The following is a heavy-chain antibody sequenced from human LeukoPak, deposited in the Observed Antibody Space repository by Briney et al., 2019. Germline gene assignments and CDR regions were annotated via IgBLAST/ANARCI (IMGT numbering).Heavy chain of an antibody. V-gene: IGHV3-30*18. Sequence: GSSLRLSCAASGFILSSYGMHWGRQAPGKGLEWVAVISYDGSNKYYADSVKGRFTISRDNSKNTLYLQMNSLRAEDTAVYYCAKEAGVGAARALDYWGQGTLVTVSS. J-gene: IGHJ4*02. CDR1: GFILSSYG. CDR2: ISYDGSNK. D-gene: IGHD2-15*01. CDR3: AKEAGVGAARALDY.